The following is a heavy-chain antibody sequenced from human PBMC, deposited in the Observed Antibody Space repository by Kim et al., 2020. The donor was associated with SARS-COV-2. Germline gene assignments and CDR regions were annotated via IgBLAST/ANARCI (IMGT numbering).Heavy chain of an antibody. J-gene: IGHJ3*01. V-gene: IGHV3-74*01. CDR3: AREEKSGASDV. CDR2: IKTDGGES. D-gene: IGHD6-25*01. Sequence: GGSLRLSCEASGFTFSNYWMHWVRRPPGKGLVWVSDIKTDGGESYYADSVRGRFTISRDNAKNTVYLQMNSLTAEDTAIYYCAREEKSGASDVWGQGTTVTVSS. CDR1: GFTFSNYW.